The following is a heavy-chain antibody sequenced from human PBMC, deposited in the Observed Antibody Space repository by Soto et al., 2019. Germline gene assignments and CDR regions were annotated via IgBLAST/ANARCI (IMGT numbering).Heavy chain of an antibody. J-gene: IGHJ4*02. Sequence: QVQLVQSGAEVKKPGASVKVSCKASGYTFTSYGISWVRQAPGQGLEWMGWISAYNGNTNYAQKLQGRVTMATDTSTSTAYMELRSLRSDDTAVYYCARSPCDILTGYCGSVYWGQGTLVTVSS. CDR3: ARSPCDILTGYCGSVY. D-gene: IGHD3-9*01. CDR1: GYTFTSYG. CDR2: ISAYNGNT. V-gene: IGHV1-18*01.